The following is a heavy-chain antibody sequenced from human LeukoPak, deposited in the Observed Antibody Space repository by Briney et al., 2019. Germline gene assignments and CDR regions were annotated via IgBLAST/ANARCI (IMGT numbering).Heavy chain of an antibody. CDR1: GFTFSSYA. Sequence: GGSLRLSCAASGFTFSSYAMHWVRQAPGKGLEWVAVISYDGSNKYYADSVKGRFTISRDNSKNTLYLQMNSLRAEDTAVYYCASLESLYYYDSSVPFDYWGQGTLVTVPS. V-gene: IGHV3-30-3*01. J-gene: IGHJ4*02. CDR3: ASLESLYYYDSSVPFDY. CDR2: ISYDGSNK. D-gene: IGHD3-22*01.